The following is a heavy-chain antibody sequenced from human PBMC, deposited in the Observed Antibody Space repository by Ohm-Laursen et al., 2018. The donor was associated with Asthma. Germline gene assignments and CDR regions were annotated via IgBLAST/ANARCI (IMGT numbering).Heavy chain of an antibody. D-gene: IGHD2-2*01. Sequence: GSLRLSCAASGFTFSSYAMSWVRQAPGKGLEWVSAISGSGGSTYYADSVKGRFTISRDNSKNTLYLQMNSLRAEDTAVYYCANGPLDCSSTSCYEYYFDYWGQGTLVTVSS. CDR2: ISGSGGST. J-gene: IGHJ4*02. V-gene: IGHV3-23*01. CDR3: ANGPLDCSSTSCYEYYFDY. CDR1: GFTFSSYA.